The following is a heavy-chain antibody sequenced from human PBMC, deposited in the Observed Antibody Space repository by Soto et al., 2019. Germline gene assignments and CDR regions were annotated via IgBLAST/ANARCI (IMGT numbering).Heavy chain of an antibody. CDR3: ARDMRRGYCSGGSCYSDYYYYGMDV. CDR2: IIPILGIA. D-gene: IGHD2-15*01. CDR1: GGTFSSYT. Sequence: QVQLVQSGAEVKKPGSSVKVSCKASGGTFSSYTISWVRQAPGQGLEWMGRIIPILGIANYAQKFQGRVTITADKSTSTGYMELSSLRSEDTAVYYGARDMRRGYCSGGSCYSDYYYYGMDVWGQGTTVTVSS. J-gene: IGHJ6*02. V-gene: IGHV1-69*08.